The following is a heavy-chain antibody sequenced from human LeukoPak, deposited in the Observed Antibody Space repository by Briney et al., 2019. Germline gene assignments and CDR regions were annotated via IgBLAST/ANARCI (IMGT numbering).Heavy chain of an antibody. Sequence: GGSLRLSCAASGFTFSSYWMNWVRQAPGKGLEWVAVISYDGSNKYYADSVKGRFTISRDNSKNTLYLQMNSLRAEDTAVYYCARGASGSSYAFDIWGQGTMVTVSS. CDR2: ISYDGSNK. CDR1: GFTFSSYW. J-gene: IGHJ3*02. CDR3: ARGASGSSYAFDI. D-gene: IGHD1-26*01. V-gene: IGHV3-30-3*01.